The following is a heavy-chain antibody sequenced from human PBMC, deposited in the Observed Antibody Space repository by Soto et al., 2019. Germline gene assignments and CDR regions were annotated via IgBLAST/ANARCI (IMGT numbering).Heavy chain of an antibody. D-gene: IGHD6-6*01. CDR3: ARVGSSIAVRHFDY. J-gene: IGHJ4*02. Sequence: QVQLQESGPGLVKPSQTLSLTCTVSGGSISSGDYYWSWIRQPPGKCLEWIGYIYYSGSTYYNPSLKSRVTISLDTSKHQFSLKLSSVTAADTAVYYCARVGSSIAVRHFDYWGQGTLVTVSS. CDR1: GGSISSGDYY. CDR2: IYYSGST. V-gene: IGHV4-30-4*01.